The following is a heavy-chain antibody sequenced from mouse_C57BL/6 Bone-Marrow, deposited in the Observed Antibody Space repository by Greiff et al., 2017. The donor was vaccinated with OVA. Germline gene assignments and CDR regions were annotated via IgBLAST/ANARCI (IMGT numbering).Heavy chain of an antibody. J-gene: IGHJ4*01. CDR2: INPYNGGT. CDR3: ARWLLRAMDY. Sequence: VQLQQSGPVLVKPGASVKMSCKASGYTFTDYYMNWVKQSHGKSLEWIGVINPYNGGTSYNQKFKGKATLTVDKSSSTAYMELNSLTSEDYAVYYCARWLLRAMDYWGQGTSVTVSS. V-gene: IGHV1-19*01. CDR1: GYTFTDYY. D-gene: IGHD2-3*01.